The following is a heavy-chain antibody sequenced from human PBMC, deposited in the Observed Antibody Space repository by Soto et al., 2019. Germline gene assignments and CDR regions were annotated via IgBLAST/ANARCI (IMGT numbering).Heavy chain of an antibody. CDR2: IYWDDDK. CDR3: SHIDPEIVTVGGHGGFDY. J-gene: IGHJ4*02. V-gene: IGHV2-5*02. CDR1: GFSLTSGVG. D-gene: IGHD5-12*01. Sequence: QITLKESGPTLVRPPQTLTLTCTFSGFSLTSGVGVGCIRQPPGKALEWLALIYWDDDKRYSPSLKNRLTITKDTSNNQLVLTMPNVGPVDTATYFCSHIDPEIVTVGGHGGFDYWGQGTLVTVSS.